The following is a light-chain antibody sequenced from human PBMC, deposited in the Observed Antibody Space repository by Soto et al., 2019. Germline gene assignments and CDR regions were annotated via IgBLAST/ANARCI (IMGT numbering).Light chain of an antibody. CDR2: DAS. J-gene: IGKJ1*01. V-gene: IGKV1-5*01. CDR3: QEYNSYSGT. CDR1: QSINNW. Sequence: DIQMTQSPSTLSASVGDRVTITCRASQSINNWLAWYQQKPGKAPKLLIYDASRLESGVPSGFGGSGSGTEFTLSISSLQPDDFAIYYCQEYNSYSGTFGPGTKVDIK.